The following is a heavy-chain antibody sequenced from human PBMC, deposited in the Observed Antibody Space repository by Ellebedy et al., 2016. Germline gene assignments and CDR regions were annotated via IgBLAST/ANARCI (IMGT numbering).Heavy chain of an antibody. Sequence: ASVKVSCKASGYTFGSYDINWVRQATGQGLEWMGWMNPNSGYTAYAQKFQGRVTLTRNTSISTAYMEVSSLTSEDTAVYYCARRELPSIRTFDIWGQGTMVTVSS. CDR3: ARRELPSIRTFDI. D-gene: IGHD2-15*01. V-gene: IGHV1-8*01. J-gene: IGHJ3*02. CDR2: MNPNSGYT. CDR1: GYTFGSYD.